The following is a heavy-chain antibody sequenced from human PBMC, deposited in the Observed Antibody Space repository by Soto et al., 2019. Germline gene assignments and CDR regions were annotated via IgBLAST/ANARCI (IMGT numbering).Heavy chain of an antibody. D-gene: IGHD1-1*01. CDR2: IWYDGGIK. Sequence: PGGSLRLSCVASGFTFRNYGMHWVRQAPGKGLEWVAIIWYDGGIKYHADSVKGRFSISRDNSKNTLYPQVNSLRAEDTAIYYCARDCGAVDDRNYYGMDVWGQGTTVTVSS. CDR1: GFTFRNYG. J-gene: IGHJ6*02. CDR3: ARDCGAVDDRNYYGMDV. V-gene: IGHV3-33*01.